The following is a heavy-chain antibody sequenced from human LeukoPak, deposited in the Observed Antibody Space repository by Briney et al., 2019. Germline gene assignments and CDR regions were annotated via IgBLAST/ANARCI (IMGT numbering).Heavy chain of an antibody. J-gene: IGHJ6*02. D-gene: IGHD2/OR15-2a*01. CDR1: GFTFSDYS. Sequence: GGSLRLSCAASGFTFSDYSMRRVRQAPGKGLEWVSSISGTGDVSKYADSVKGRFTTSRDNSKNTLYLQVNSLRAEETAVYYCAKAFVPYYYGMDVWGQGTTVTVS. CDR2: ISGTGDVS. V-gene: IGHV3-23*01. CDR3: AKAFVPYYYGMDV.